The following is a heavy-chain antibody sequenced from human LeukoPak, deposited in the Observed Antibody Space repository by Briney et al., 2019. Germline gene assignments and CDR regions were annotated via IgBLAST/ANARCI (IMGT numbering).Heavy chain of an antibody. V-gene: IGHV4-39*07. CDR3: ARVAHDLYPYYFDY. Sequence: SETLSLTCTVSSGSISSSSYYWGWIRQPPGKGLEWIGSIYYSGSTYYIPSLKSRVTISVDTSKNQFSLKLISVTAADMAVYYCARVAHDLYPYYFDYWGQGTLVTVSS. J-gene: IGHJ4*02. CDR1: SGSISSSSYY. D-gene: IGHD2-15*01. CDR2: IYYSGST.